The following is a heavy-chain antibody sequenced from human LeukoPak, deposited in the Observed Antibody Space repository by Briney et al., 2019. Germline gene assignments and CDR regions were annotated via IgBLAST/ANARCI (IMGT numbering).Heavy chain of an antibody. CDR2: IYRGGDT. D-gene: IGHD5-24*01. Sequence: GGSLRLSCAASGFTFSSYCMNWVRQAPGKGLEWVSVIYRGGDTYYADSVKGRFTISRDNSKNTLYLQMNSLRAEDTAVYYCASCREGYNWLDYWGQGTRVIVSS. V-gene: IGHV3-53*01. J-gene: IGHJ4*02. CDR1: GFTFSSYC. CDR3: ASCREGYNWLDY.